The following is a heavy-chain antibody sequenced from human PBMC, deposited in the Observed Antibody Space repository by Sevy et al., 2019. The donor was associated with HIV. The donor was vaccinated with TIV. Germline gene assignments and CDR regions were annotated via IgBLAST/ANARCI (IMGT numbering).Heavy chain of an antibody. CDR1: GGTFSSYA. D-gene: IGHD1-20*01. CDR3: ARDPPYNWNHYYYGMDV. Sequence: ASVKVSCKASGGTFSSYAISWVRQAPGQGLEWMGRIIPILGIANYAQKFQGRVTITADKSTSTAYMELSSLRSEDTAVYYCARDPPYNWNHYYYGMDVSGQRTSVTVSS. V-gene: IGHV1-69*04. CDR2: IIPILGIA. J-gene: IGHJ6*02.